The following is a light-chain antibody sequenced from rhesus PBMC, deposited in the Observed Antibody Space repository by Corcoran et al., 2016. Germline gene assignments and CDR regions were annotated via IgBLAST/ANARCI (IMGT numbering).Light chain of an antibody. V-gene: IGKV1-43*02. J-gene: IGKJ2*01. Sequence: DIQMTQSPSSLSASVGDRVTITCRASQGIRTYLNWYQQQPEKAPKRLIYAASIWESGVPSRFSCSGSGTDVTLTISSLQPEDFATYYCLQYNSDPYSFGQVTKVEIK. CDR1: QGIRTY. CDR2: AAS. CDR3: LQYNSDPYS.